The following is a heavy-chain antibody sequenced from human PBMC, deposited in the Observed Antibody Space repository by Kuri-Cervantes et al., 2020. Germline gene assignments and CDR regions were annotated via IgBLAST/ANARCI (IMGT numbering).Heavy chain of an antibody. Sequence: SCAASGFTFSSYGMHWVRQAPGKGLEWVAVISYDGSNKYYADSVKGRFTISRDNAKNSLYLQMNSLRAEDTAVYYCARGDGDYFSFDYWGQGTLVTVSS. CDR2: ISYDGSNK. D-gene: IGHD4-17*01. J-gene: IGHJ4*02. CDR3: ARGDGDYFSFDY. CDR1: GFTFSSYG. V-gene: IGHV3-30*03.